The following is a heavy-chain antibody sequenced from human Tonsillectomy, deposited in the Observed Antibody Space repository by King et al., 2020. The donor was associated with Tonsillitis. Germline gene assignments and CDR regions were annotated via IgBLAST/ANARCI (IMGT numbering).Heavy chain of an antibody. CDR3: ARIVGATTRDDN. V-gene: IGHV3-48*01. D-gene: IGHD1-26*01. Sequence: VQLVESGGGFVQPGGSLRLSCAASGFTFSTYSMNWVRQAPGKGLEWVSYISSSSSIIYYADSVKGRFTISRDNAKNSLYLQMNSLRAEDTAVYYCARIVGATTRDDNWGQGTLVTVSS. CDR1: GFTFSTYS. CDR2: ISSSSSII. J-gene: IGHJ4*02.